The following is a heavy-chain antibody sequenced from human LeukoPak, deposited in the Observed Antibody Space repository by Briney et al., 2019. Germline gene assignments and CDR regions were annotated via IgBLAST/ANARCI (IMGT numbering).Heavy chain of an antibody. J-gene: IGHJ4*02. V-gene: IGHV4-38-2*01. CDR1: GYSISSGYY. CDR3: ARRRGSHYFDY. D-gene: IGHD3-10*01. Sequence: SETLSLTCAVSGYSISSGYYWGWIRQPPGKGLEWIGSIFHSGSNYYNPSLKSRVTMSVDTSEYHFSLNLRSVTAADTSGYYCARRRGSHYFDYWGQGTLVTVSS. CDR2: IFHSGSN.